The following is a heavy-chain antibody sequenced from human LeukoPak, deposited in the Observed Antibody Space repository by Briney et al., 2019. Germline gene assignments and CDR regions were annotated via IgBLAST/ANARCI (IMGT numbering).Heavy chain of an antibody. CDR2: INQDGTEK. CDR1: GIAFSTNW. D-gene: IGHD3-10*01. CDR3: AKNYESGRGVPYGMDV. J-gene: IGHJ6*02. Sequence: GGSLRLSCAASGIAFSTNWMTWVRQAPGKGLEWVANINQDGTEKYYGDSVKGRFTISRDNAKNSLYLQMSSLRGEDTAVYYCAKNYESGRGVPYGMDVWGQGTTVTVSS. V-gene: IGHV3-7*05.